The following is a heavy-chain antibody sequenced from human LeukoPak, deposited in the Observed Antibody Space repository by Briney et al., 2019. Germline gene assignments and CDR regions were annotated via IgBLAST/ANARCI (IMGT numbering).Heavy chain of an antibody. CDR3: ARQERRFGELLAPNH. V-gene: IGHV4-61*08. D-gene: IGHD3-10*01. J-gene: IGHJ1*01. CDR2: IYYSGST. CDR1: GGSISSGGYY. Sequence: PSETLSLTCTVSGGSISSGGYYWSWIRQPPGKGLEWIGYIYYSGSTNYNPSLKSRVTISVDTSKNQFSLKLSSVTAADTAVYYCARQERRFGELLAPNHWGRGTLVTVSS.